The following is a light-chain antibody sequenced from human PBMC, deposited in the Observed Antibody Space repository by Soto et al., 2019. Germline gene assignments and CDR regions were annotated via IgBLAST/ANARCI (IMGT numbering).Light chain of an antibody. CDR1: SSNIGAGYD. Sequence: QSVRTQPPSVSGAPGQRVTISCTGSSSNIGAGYDVHWYQQLPGTAPKLLIYGNSNRPSGVPDRFSGSKSGTSASLAITGLQAEDEADYYCQSYDSSLSGWVFGGVTKLTVL. V-gene: IGLV1-40*01. CDR2: GNS. CDR3: QSYDSSLSGWV. J-gene: IGLJ3*02.